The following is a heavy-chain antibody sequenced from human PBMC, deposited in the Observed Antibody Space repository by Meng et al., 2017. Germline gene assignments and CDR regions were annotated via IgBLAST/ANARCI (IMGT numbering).Heavy chain of an antibody. CDR1: GGSLSNRSYY. CDR2: IYYSGST. Sequence: SCSIPGGSLSNRSYYWGWIRQPPGKGLEWNGSIYYSGSTYYNPSLKSRVTISVDTSKNQFSLKLSSVTAGDTAVYYCANGHYDILTGYYKYDTLNWFDHWGQGTLVTVSS. CDR3: ANGHYDILTGYYKYDTLNWFDH. D-gene: IGHD3-9*01. J-gene: IGHJ5*02. V-gene: IGHV4-39*07.